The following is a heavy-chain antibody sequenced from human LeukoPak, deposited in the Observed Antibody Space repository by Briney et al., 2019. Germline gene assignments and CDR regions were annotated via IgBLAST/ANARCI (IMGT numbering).Heavy chain of an antibody. V-gene: IGHV3-15*01. Sequence: GGSLRLSCAASGFIVSGNYISWVRQAPGKGLEWVGRIKSKSDGGTTDYAAPVKGRFILSRDDSKNTLYLQMNSLKTEDTAVYYCTTRPPPYGDYCFDWWGQGTLVTVSS. CDR3: TTRPPPYGDYCFDW. J-gene: IGHJ4*02. D-gene: IGHD4-17*01. CDR1: GFIVSGNY. CDR2: IKSKSDGGTT.